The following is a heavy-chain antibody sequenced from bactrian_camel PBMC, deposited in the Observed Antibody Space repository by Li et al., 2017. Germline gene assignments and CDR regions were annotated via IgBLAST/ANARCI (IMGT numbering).Heavy chain of an antibody. CDR1: GYNNIFLVCT. D-gene: IGHD2*01. CDR2: IDTDGTS. V-gene: IGHV3S53*01. CDR3: AREVLFSHCTSSFTD. Sequence: HVQLVESGGGSVQAGGSLRLSCAASGYNNIFLVCTMGWHRQAPGKGREKVATIDTDGTSVYADSVKGRFTISRDNNNKDIYLQMNSLKPEDTGTYYCAREVLFSHCTSSFTDWGQGTQVTVS. J-gene: IGHJ4*01.